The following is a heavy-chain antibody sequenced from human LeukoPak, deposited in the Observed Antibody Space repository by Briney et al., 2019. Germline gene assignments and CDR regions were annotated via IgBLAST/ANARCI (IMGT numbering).Heavy chain of an antibody. Sequence: GGSLRLSCAGSGDGFTRHTMNWVRRAPGKGLEWISYIRSTGDYIYYADSVKGRFTIFRDNARTSVYLQMNSLRVEDTAIYYCAREYDSRARFDSWGQGTLVTVSS. V-gene: IGHV3-21*05. CDR1: GDGFTRHT. J-gene: IGHJ4*02. D-gene: IGHD6-13*01. CDR2: IRSTGDYI. CDR3: AREYDSRARFDS.